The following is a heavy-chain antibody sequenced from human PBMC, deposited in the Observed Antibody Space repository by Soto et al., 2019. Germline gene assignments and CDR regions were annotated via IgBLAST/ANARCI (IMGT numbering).Heavy chain of an antibody. CDR2: ISYDGSNK. V-gene: IGHV3-30-3*01. Sequence: QVQLVESGGGVVQPGRSLRLSCAASGFTFSSYAMHWVRQAPGKGLEWVAVISYDGSNKYYADSVKGRFTISRDNSKXXXXXXXXXXXXXXXXXXXXXREVNIVLMVYASSYYYYGMDVWGQGTTVTVSS. D-gene: IGHD2-8*01. CDR3: XREVNIVLMVYASSYYYYGMDV. CDR1: GFTFSSYA. J-gene: IGHJ6*02.